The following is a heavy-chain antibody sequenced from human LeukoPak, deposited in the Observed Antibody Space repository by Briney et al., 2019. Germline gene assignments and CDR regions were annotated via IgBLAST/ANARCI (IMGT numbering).Heavy chain of an antibody. CDR1: GFTFSKFA. CDR2: IRGSADIT. Sequence: GGSLRLSCTASGFTFSKFAMNWVRQAPGKGLEWVSSIRGSADITYYADSVKGRFTISRDNSQNTLYLQVNSLRAEDTAVYYCAIGQYFFDYWGQGALVTVSS. D-gene: IGHD3-9*01. J-gene: IGHJ4*02. CDR3: AIGQYFFDY. V-gene: IGHV3-23*01.